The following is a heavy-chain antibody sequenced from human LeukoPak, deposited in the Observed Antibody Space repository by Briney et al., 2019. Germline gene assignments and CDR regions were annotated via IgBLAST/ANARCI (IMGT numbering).Heavy chain of an antibody. J-gene: IGHJ4*02. CDR3: ARDSPRRLGGTIFGVVYSTPGLDY. CDR1: GFTFSSYG. CDR2: ISYDGSNK. V-gene: IGHV3-30*03. D-gene: IGHD3-3*01. Sequence: GGSLRLSCAASGFTFSSYGMHWVRQAPGKGLEWVAVISYDGSNKYYADSVKGRFTISRDNSKNTLYLQMNSLRAEDTAVYYCARDSPRRLGGTIFGVVYSTPGLDYWGQGTLVTVSS.